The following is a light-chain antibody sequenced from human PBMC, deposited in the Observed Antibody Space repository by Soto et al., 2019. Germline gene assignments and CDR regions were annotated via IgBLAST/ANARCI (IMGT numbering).Light chain of an antibody. CDR1: QNIRSS. Sequence: EVVMTQSPASLSASPGERVTLSCRASQNIRSSLAWYQQRPGQAPRLLIYDASTRATGIPPRFSGGGSGTEFTVTISSLQSEDFAIYSCQQYDIWRPYTFGQGTKVEF. J-gene: IGKJ2*01. CDR3: QQYDIWRPYT. V-gene: IGKV3-15*01. CDR2: DAS.